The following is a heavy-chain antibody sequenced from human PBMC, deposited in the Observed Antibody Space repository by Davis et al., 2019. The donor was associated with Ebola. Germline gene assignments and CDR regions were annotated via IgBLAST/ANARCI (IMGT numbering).Heavy chain of an antibody. J-gene: IGHJ2*01. CDR3: ARPYCTNGVCYGDWYFDL. CDR2: ISAYNGNT. V-gene: IGHV1-18*01. Sequence: ASVKVSCKASGYTFTSYGISWVRQAPGQGLEWMGWISAYNGNTNYAQKLQGRVTMTTDTSTSTAYMELRSLRSDDTAVYYCARPYCTNGVCYGDWYFDLWGRGTLVTVSS. CDR1: GYTFTSYG. D-gene: IGHD2-8*01.